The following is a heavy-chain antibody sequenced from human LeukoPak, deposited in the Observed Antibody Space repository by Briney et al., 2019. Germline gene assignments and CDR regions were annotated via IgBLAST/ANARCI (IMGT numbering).Heavy chain of an antibody. V-gene: IGHV3-21*01. CDR1: GFTFSDYS. CDR3: VRDLMGAGGTTAYFHH. CDR2: ISRGSRHL. J-gene: IGHJ1*01. D-gene: IGHD1-1*01. Sequence: GGSLRLSCAASGFTFSDYSMNWVRQAPGKGLEWVSSISRGSRHLYYAGSVKGRFTISRDNAKNSLYLQMNSLRAEDMAVYYCVRDLMGAGGTTAYFHHWGQGTLVTVSS.